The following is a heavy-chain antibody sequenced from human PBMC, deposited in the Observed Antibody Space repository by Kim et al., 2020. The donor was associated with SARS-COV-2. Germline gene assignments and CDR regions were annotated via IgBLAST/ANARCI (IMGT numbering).Heavy chain of an antibody. V-gene: IGHV3-74*01. CDR2: MNGEGSSP. CDR3: ARGPWGAASL. D-gene: IGHD1-26*01. Sequence: GGSLRLSCTVSGFTLSSSWMHWVRQAPGKGLAWVSRMNGEGSSPTYADPVKGRFTISSDNAKNTRFLQMDSLRVDDTAVYYCARGPWGAASLWGPGTLGT. CDR1: GFTLSSSW. J-gene: IGHJ4*02.